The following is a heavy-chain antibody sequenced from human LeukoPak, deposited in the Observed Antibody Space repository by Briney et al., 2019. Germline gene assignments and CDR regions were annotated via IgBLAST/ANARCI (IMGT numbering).Heavy chain of an antibody. D-gene: IGHD1-26*01. V-gene: IGHV1-2*02. CDR2: INPNSGGT. CDR3: ARAPGIVGATMNY. J-gene: IGHJ4*02. CDR1: GYTFTGYY. Sequence: ASVKASCKASGYTFTGYYMHWVRQAPGQGLEWMGWINPNSGGTNYAQKFQGRVTMTRDTSISTAYMELSRLRSDDTAVYYCARAPGIVGATMNYWGQGTLVTVSS.